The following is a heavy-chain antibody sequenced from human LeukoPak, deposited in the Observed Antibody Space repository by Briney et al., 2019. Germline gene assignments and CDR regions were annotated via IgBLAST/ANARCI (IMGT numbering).Heavy chain of an antibody. CDR1: GGSISSYY. V-gene: IGHV4-4*07. Sequence: SETLSLTCTVSGGSISSYYWSWIRQPAGKGLEWIGRIYTSGSTNYNSSLKSRVTMSVDTSKNQFSLKLSSVTAADTAVYYCARNYYDSSGYYFYFDYWGQGTLVTVSS. CDR3: ARNYYDSSGYYFYFDY. J-gene: IGHJ4*02. D-gene: IGHD3-22*01. CDR2: IYTSGST.